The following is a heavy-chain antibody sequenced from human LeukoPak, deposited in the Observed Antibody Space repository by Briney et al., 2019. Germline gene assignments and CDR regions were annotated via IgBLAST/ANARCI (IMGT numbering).Heavy chain of an antibody. J-gene: IGHJ4*02. CDR3: ARASYSSSPFDY. Sequence: SETLSLTCTVSGGSISNYYWSWIRQPPGKGLEWIGYIYYSGSTNYNPSLKSRVTISVDTSKNQFSLKLSSVTAADTAVYYCARASYSSSPFDYWGQGTLVTVSS. V-gene: IGHV4-59*01. CDR2: IYYSGST. D-gene: IGHD6-13*01. CDR1: GGSISNYY.